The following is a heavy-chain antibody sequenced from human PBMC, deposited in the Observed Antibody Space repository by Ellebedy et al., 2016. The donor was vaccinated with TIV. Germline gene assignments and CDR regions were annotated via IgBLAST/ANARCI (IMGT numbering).Heavy chain of an antibody. CDR1: GFTFRNYG. J-gene: IGHJ4*02. V-gene: IGHV3-48*03. D-gene: IGHD1-7*01. CDR2: ISNGVSTI. Sequence: PGGSLRLSCAASGFTFRNYGMNWVRQAPGKGLEWISYISNGVSTIYYADSVRGRFTISRDNAKNSLYLQMNSLRAEDTAVYYCARKLHFYFDYWGQGTLVTVSS. CDR3: ARKLHFYFDY.